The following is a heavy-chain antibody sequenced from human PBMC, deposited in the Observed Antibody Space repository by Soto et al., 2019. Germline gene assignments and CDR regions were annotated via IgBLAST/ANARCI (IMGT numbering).Heavy chain of an antibody. CDR3: ARDYYDNSGSNYYGLDL. J-gene: IGHJ6*02. CDR1: GYTLTTYG. V-gene: IGHV1-18*04. D-gene: IGHD3-22*01. Sequence: PSVKVSCKASGYTLTTYGITWVRQAPGQGLEWMGWISAYNGNTNYAEKLQGRVTMTTDTSTSTANMELRSLRSDDTAVYYCARDYYDNSGSNYYGLDLWGQGTTVTVSS. CDR2: ISAYNGNT.